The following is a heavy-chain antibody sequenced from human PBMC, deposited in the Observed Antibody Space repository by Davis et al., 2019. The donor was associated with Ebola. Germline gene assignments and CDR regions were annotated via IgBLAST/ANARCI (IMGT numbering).Heavy chain of an antibody. CDR1: GYTFTSYD. J-gene: IGHJ2*01. CDR2: MNPNSGNT. CDR3: ARRSDTAMVFNWYFDL. V-gene: IGHV1-8*01. Sequence: ASVKVSCKASGYTFTSYDINWVRQATGQGLEWMGWMNPNSGNTGYAQKFQGRVTMTRNTSISTAYMELSSLRSEDTAVYYCARRSDTAMVFNWYFDLWGRGTLVTVSS. D-gene: IGHD5-18*01.